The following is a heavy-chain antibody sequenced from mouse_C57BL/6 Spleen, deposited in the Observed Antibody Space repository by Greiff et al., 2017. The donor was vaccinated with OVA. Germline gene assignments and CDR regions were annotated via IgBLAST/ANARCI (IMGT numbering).Heavy chain of an antibody. CDR3: ESEGYGSSYGY. J-gene: IGHJ2*01. Sequence: VQLQQSGAELVKPGASVKISCKASGYAFSSYWMNWVKQRPGKGLEWIGQIYPGNGDTNYNGKFKGKATLTADKSSSTAYMQLSSLTSEDSAVYFCESEGYGSSYGYGGQGTTLTVS. CDR1: GYAFSSYW. CDR2: IYPGNGDT. D-gene: IGHD1-1*01. V-gene: IGHV1-80*01.